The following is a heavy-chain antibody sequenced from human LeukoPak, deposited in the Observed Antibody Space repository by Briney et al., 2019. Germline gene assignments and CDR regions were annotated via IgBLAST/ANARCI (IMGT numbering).Heavy chain of an antibody. J-gene: IGHJ4*02. CDR2: ISGSGSST. V-gene: IGHV3-23*01. CDR1: GFTFSNYA. CDR3: ARDNTYMFDH. Sequence: GRSLRLSCAASGFTFSNYAMSWVRQAPGKGLEWVSAISGSGSSTYYADSVKGRFTVARDNAKNTLYLEMNRLRAEDTAVYYCARDNTYMFDHRGQGTQVTVSS. D-gene: IGHD2-2*02.